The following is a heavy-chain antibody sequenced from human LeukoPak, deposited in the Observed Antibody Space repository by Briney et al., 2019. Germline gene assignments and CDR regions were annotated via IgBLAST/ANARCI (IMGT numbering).Heavy chain of an antibody. D-gene: IGHD3-16*02. V-gene: IGHV4-34*01. CDR2: INHSGST. CDR1: GGSFSGYY. CDR3: ARGHYDYVWGSYRYTGGFFDY. J-gene: IGHJ4*02. Sequence: SETLSLTCAVYGGSFSGYYWSWIRQPPGKGLEWIGEINHSGSTNYDPSLKSRVTISVDTSKNQFSLKLSSVTAADTAVYYCARGHYDYVWGSYRYTGGFFDYWGQGTLVTVSS.